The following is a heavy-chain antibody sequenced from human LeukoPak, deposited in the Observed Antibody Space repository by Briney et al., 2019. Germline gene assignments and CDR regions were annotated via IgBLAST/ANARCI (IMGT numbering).Heavy chain of an antibody. V-gene: IGHV3-48*04. CDR3: VREGNDISTGYRVVDY. Sequence: PGGSLRLSCVASGISYSTYSMNWVRQAPGKGLEWVSYISSSSSTIYYADSVKGRFTISRDNAKNSLYLQMDSLRSEDTAAYYYVREGNDISTGYRVVDYWGQGTLVTVSS. CDR1: GISYSTYS. CDR2: ISSSSSTI. J-gene: IGHJ4*02. D-gene: IGHD3-9*01.